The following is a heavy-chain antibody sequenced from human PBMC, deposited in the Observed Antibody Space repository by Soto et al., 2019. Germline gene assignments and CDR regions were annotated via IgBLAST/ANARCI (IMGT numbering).Heavy chain of an antibody. CDR3: ARVREVYYYYYYGMDV. V-gene: IGHV4-39*07. CDR2: IYYSGST. J-gene: IGHJ6*02. CDR1: GGSISSSSYY. D-gene: IGHD3-10*01. Sequence: SETLSLTCTVSGGSISSSSYYWGWIRQPPGKGLEWIGSIYYSGSTYYNPSLKSRVTISVDTSKNQFSLKLSSVTAADTAVYYCARVREVYYYYYYGMDVWGQGTTVTVSS.